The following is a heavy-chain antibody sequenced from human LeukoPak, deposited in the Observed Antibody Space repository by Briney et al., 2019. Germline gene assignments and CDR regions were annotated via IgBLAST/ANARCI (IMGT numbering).Heavy chain of an antibody. D-gene: IGHD6-6*01. CDR1: GGSISSYY. V-gene: IGHV4-59*01. Sequence: SETQSLTCTVSGGSISSYYWSCIRQPPGKGLEWIGYVYYSGSTYYNPSLRSRVTISVDTSKSHFSLKLNSVTAADTAMYYCARDSPYSTSPMFDSWGQGTLVTVSS. CDR2: VYYSGST. J-gene: IGHJ4*02. CDR3: ARDSPYSTSPMFDS.